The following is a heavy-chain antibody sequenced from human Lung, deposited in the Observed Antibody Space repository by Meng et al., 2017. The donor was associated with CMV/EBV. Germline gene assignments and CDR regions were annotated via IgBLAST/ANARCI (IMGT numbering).Heavy chain of an antibody. V-gene: IGHV3-48*04. CDR1: GFTFRTYS. D-gene: IGHD2-2*01. Sequence: GESLKISCAASGFTFRTYSMNWVRQAPGKGLEWVSHISSSSGTIYYADSVKGRFTVSRDNAKNSLYLQMNSLRAEDTAVYYCARVSGYCSTTSCQWVGGEGYYYYGMDVWXQGHXVTVDS. J-gene: IGHJ6*01. CDR2: ISSSSGTI. CDR3: ARVSGYCSTTSCQWVGGEGYYYYGMDV.